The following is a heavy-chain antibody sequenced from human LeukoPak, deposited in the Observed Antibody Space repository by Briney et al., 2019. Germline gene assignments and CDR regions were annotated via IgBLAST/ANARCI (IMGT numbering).Heavy chain of an antibody. CDR3: ARSSGYYYYFDY. CDR1: GFTVSSNY. D-gene: IGHD3-22*01. V-gene: IGHV3-53*01. J-gene: IGHJ4*02. Sequence: GGSLRLSYAASGFTVSSNYMSWVRQAPGKGLEWVSEIYSDGSTYYAASVKGRFTISRDNSKNTLYLQMNSLRAEDTAVYYCARSSGYYYYFDYWGQGTLVTVSS. CDR2: IYSDGST.